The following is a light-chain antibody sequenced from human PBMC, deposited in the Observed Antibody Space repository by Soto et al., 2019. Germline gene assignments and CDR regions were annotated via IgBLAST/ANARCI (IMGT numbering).Light chain of an antibody. CDR1: QSVSSY. CDR2: DAS. Sequence: EIVLTRSPATLSLSPGERATLSCRASQSVSSYLAWYQQKPGQAPRLLIYDASNRATGIPARFSGSGSGTDFTLTISSLEPEDFVFYYCQQRSNWLYTFGQGTKLEIK. J-gene: IGKJ2*01. CDR3: QQRSNWLYT. V-gene: IGKV3-11*01.